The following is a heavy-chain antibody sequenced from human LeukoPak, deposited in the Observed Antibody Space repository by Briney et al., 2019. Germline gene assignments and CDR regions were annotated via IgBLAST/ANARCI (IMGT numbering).Heavy chain of an antibody. CDR1: GFTFSTYN. CDR3: ARDLSGVTGYTYGRGIDY. D-gene: IGHD5-18*01. V-gene: IGHV3-21*01. Sequence: GGSLRLSCAASGFTFSTYNMNWVRQAPGKGLEWVSSISSSSSYIYYADSVKGRFTISRDNAKNSLYLQMNSLRAEDTAVYYCARDLSGVTGYTYGRGIDYWGQGTLVTVSS. CDR2: ISSSSSYI. J-gene: IGHJ4*02.